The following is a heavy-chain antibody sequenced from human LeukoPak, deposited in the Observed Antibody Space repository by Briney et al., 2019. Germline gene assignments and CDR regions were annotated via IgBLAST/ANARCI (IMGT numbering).Heavy chain of an antibody. V-gene: IGHV4-30-4*01. Sequence: SETLSLTCTVSGGSISSGNYYWSWIRQPPGKGLEWIGYIYYSGSTYYNPSLKSRVTISVDTSKNQFSLKLSSVTAADTAVYYCARYYGGSFGYYFDYWGQGTLVTVSS. CDR3: ARYYGGSFGYYFDY. CDR1: GGSISSGNYY. J-gene: IGHJ4*02. CDR2: IYYSGST. D-gene: IGHD4-23*01.